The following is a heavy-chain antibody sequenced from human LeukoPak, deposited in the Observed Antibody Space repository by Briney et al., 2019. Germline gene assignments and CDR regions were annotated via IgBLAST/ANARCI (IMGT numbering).Heavy chain of an antibody. CDR1: GFTFSNYW. V-gene: IGHV3-15*01. CDR2: SKSQTDGGTT. D-gene: IGHD3-10*02. J-gene: IGHJ4*02. Sequence: GGSLRLSCVASGFTFSNYWMTWVRQAPGKGLEWIGRSKSQTDGGTTDYATPVKGRFTISRDDSKNTVYLQMNSLKTEDTAVYYCSTLSYVGGYWGQGTLVTVSS. CDR3: STLSYVGGY.